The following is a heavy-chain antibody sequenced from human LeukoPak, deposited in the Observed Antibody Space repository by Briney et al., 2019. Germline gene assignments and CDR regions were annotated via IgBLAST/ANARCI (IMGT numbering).Heavy chain of an antibody. CDR3: ARESGKFDY. V-gene: IGHV3-43*02. J-gene: IGHJ4*02. Sequence: GGSLRLSCVASGLPIADFTMHWVRQAPGKGLEWVSLISGDGVSTFYADSVKGRFSISRDNSKNSLSLEMNSLRTEDTAMYYCARESGKFDYWGQGTLVAVSS. CDR1: GLPIADFT. CDR2: ISGDGVST.